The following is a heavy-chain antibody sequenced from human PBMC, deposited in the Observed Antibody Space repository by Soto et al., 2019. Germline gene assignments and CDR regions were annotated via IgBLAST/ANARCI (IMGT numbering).Heavy chain of an antibody. D-gene: IGHD5-12*01. J-gene: IGHJ4*02. Sequence: GGSVRLSCAASGLTFRSYWMHWVRQAPGKGLVWVSRINTDGSVAMYVDSVKGRFTISRDNAKNTLYLHMNTLRAEDTAVYYCARDHIVATIVFEYWGLGTLVTVSS. V-gene: IGHV3-74*03. CDR1: GLTFRSYW. CDR2: INTDGSVA. CDR3: ARDHIVATIVFEY.